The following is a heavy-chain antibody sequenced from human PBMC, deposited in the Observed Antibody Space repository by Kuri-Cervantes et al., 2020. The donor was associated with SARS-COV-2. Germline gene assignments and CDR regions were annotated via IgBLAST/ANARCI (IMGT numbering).Heavy chain of an antibody. D-gene: IGHD6-19*01. J-gene: IGHJ4*02. CDR1: GGSISSYY. CDR3: ARDPGIAVAGGFDY. Sequence: SETLSLTCTVSGGSISSYYWSWIRQPAGKELEWIGRIYTSGSTNYNPSLKSRVTMSVDTSKNQFSLKLSSVTAADTAVYYCARDPGIAVAGGFDYWVQGTLVTVSS. V-gene: IGHV4-4*07. CDR2: IYTSGST.